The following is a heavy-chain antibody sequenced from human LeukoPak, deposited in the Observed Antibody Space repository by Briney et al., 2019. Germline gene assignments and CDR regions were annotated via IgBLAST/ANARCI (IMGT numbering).Heavy chain of an antibody. V-gene: IGHV3-48*04. Sequence: GGSLRLSCAASGFTFSSYSMNWVRQAPGKGLEWISYISSSSSTIYYADSVKGRFTISRDNAKNSLYLQMNSLRAEDTAVYYCAREAIRGVIREYFFDYWGQGTLATVSS. CDR3: AREAIRGVIREYFFDY. J-gene: IGHJ4*02. D-gene: IGHD3-10*01. CDR2: ISSSSSTI. CDR1: GFTFSSYS.